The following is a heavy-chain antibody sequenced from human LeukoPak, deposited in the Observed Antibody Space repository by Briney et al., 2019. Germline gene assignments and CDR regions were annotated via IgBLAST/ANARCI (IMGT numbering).Heavy chain of an antibody. CDR3: ARGVDSSGYYYTPFDY. CDR2: INHSGST. J-gene: IGHJ4*02. Sequence: PSETLSLTCAVYGGPFSGYYWSWICQPPGKGLEWIGEINHSGSTNYNPSLKSRVTISVDTSKNQFSLELSSVTAADTAVYYCARGVDSSGYYYTPFDYWGQGTLVTVSS. CDR1: GGPFSGYY. D-gene: IGHD3-22*01. V-gene: IGHV4-34*01.